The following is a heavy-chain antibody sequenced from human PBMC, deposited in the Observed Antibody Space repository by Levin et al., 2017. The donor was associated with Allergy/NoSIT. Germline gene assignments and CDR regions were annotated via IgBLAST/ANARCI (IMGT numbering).Heavy chain of an antibody. J-gene: IGHJ5*02. CDR3: ARDLGSSSWWGWFDP. D-gene: IGHD6-19*01. CDR1: GFTFSSYC. V-gene: IGHV3-7*04. CDR2: IKEAGSEK. Sequence: LSLTCAASGFTFSSYCMSWVRQAPGKGLEWVANIKEAGSEKKYVDSVKGRFTISRDNAKSSLYLQMNSLRAEDTAVYYCARDLGSSSWWGWFDPWGQGTLVTVSS.